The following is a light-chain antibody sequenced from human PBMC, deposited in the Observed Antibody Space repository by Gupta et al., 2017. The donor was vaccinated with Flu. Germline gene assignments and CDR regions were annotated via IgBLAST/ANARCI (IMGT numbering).Light chain of an antibody. J-gene: IGLJ1*01. CDR3: CSYAGSYTFV. Sequence: QSALTQTRSVSGSPGQSVTISCTGTGSDVGGCNYVSWYQQHPGKAPKLMIYDVSKRPSGVPDRFSGSKSGNTASLTISGLQAEDEADYYCCSYAGSYTFVFGTGTKVTVL. V-gene: IGLV2-11*01. CDR1: GSDVGGCNY. CDR2: DVS.